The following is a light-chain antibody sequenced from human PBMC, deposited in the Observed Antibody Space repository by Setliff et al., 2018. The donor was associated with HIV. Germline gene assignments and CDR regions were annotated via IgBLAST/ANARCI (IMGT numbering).Light chain of an antibody. J-gene: IGLJ1*01. CDR2: QAT. CDR3: CSNTGSSTYV. Sequence: QSVLTQPASVSGSPGQSITISCTGTSSDIGRYNLVSWYQQYPGKAPKLMIYQATKRPSGVSNRFSGSKSGNTASLTISGLQAEDEADYYCCSNTGSSTYVFGSGTKVTVL. CDR1: SSDIGRYNL. V-gene: IGLV2-23*01.